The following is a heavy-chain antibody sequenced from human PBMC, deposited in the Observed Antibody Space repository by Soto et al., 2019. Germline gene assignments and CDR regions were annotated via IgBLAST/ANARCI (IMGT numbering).Heavy chain of an antibody. Sequence: PSETLSLTCTVSGGPISAFFWNWIRQSPGKGLEWIGRIYQTGYTRYNPSLQSRVTMSVDPSKHQFSLQVRSVTAADTAVYYCARSPSTSSIGSFDIWGQGRMVTV. CDR1: GGPISAFF. CDR3: ARSPSTSSIGSFDI. CDR2: IYQTGYT. J-gene: IGHJ3*02. D-gene: IGHD6-6*01. V-gene: IGHV4-4*07.